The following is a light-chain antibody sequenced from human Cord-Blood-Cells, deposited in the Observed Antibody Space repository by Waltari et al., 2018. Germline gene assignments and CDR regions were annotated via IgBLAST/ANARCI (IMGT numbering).Light chain of an antibody. Sequence: QSALTQPASVSGSPGQSITISCTGTSSDVGSYKLVSWYQQHPGKAPKRMIYEGSKRPSGVSNRFSGSKSGNTASLTISGLQAEDEADYYCCSYAGSSTVVFGGGTKLTVL. CDR3: CSYAGSSTVV. CDR1: SSDVGSYKL. V-gene: IGLV2-23*01. J-gene: IGLJ2*01. CDR2: EGS.